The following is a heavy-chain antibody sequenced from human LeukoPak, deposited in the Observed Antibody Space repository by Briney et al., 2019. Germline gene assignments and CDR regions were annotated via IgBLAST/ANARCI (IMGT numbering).Heavy chain of an antibody. V-gene: IGHV3-23*01. CDR3: AKDAAVTMVRGVIKIKAPSHFDY. Sequence: PGGSLRLSCAASGFTFSSYAMSWVRQAPGKGLEWVSAISGSGGSTYYADSVKGRFTISRDNSKNTLYLQMNSLRAEDTAVYYCAKDAAVTMVRGVIKIKAPSHFDYWGQGTLVTVSS. CDR1: GFTFSSYA. D-gene: IGHD3-10*01. J-gene: IGHJ4*02. CDR2: ISGSGGST.